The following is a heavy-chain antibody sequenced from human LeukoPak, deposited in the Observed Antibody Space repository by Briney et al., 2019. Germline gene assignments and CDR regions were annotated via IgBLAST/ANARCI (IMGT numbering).Heavy chain of an antibody. J-gene: IGHJ4*02. Sequence: ASVKVSCKASGYTFTSYYMHWVRQAPGQGLEWMGIINPSGGSTSYVQKLQGRVTMTRDTSTSTVYMELSSLRSEDTAVYYCAGARYYDSSGYSIDYWGQGTLVTVSS. CDR1: GYTFTSYY. CDR2: INPSGGST. CDR3: AGARYYDSSGYSIDY. V-gene: IGHV1-46*01. D-gene: IGHD3-22*01.